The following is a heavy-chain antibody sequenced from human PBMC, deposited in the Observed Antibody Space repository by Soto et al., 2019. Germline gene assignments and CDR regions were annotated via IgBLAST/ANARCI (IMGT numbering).Heavy chain of an antibody. D-gene: IGHD5-18*01. CDR3: ARGGYSYGYARRHRTVWFDP. V-gene: IGHV4-34*01. CDR2: INHSGST. Sequence: QVQLQQWGAGLLKPSETLSLTCAVYGGSFSGYYWSWIRQPPGKGLEWIGEINHSGSTKYNPSLKSRVTISVDTSKNQFSPKLSSVTAADTAVYYCARGGYSYGYARRHRTVWFDPWGQGTLVTVSS. J-gene: IGHJ5*02. CDR1: GGSFSGYY.